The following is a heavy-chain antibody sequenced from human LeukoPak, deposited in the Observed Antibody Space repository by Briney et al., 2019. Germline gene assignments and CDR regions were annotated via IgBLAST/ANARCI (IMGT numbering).Heavy chain of an antibody. CDR2: IYHSGST. J-gene: IGHJ4*02. Sequence: SETLSLTCSVSGYSISSGYYWGWIRQPPGKGLEWIGSIYHSGSTYYNPSLKSRVTISLDTSKNQFSLKLSSVTAADTAVYYRARGRIAVAGSLDYWGQGTLVTVSS. V-gene: IGHV4-38-2*02. CDR3: ARGRIAVAGSLDY. CDR1: GYSISSGYY. D-gene: IGHD6-19*01.